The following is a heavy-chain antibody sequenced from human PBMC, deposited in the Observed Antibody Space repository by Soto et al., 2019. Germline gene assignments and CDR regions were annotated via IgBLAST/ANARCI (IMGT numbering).Heavy chain of an antibody. D-gene: IGHD5-12*01. Sequence: PSETLSLTCAVSGYPISSGYYWGWIRQPPGKGLEWIGIIHHSGSTYYNPSLRSRITISVDTSKNQFSLKMPSVNAADTAVYYCARSSGYVPGGYWGQGILVTVSS. CDR2: IHHSGST. V-gene: IGHV4-38-2*01. J-gene: IGHJ4*02. CDR1: GYPISSGYY. CDR3: ARSSGYVPGGY.